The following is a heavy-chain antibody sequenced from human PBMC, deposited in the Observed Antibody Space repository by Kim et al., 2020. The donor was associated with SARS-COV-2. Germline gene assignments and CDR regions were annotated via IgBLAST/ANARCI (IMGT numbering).Heavy chain of an antibody. CDR2: GGST. CDR3: AKDFGIRY. D-gene: IGHD3-10*01. J-gene: IGHJ4*02. Sequence: GGSTYYAAPGKGRFTISRDNSKNTLYLQMNSLRAEDTAVYYCAKDFGIRYWGQGTLVTVSS. V-gene: IGHV3-23*01.